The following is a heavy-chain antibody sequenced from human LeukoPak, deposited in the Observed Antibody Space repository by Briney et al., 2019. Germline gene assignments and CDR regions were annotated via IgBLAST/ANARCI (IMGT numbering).Heavy chain of an antibody. D-gene: IGHD4-17*01. J-gene: IGHJ3*02. CDR2: IRNDGSYR. Sequence: PGGSLRLSCAVSGFTFRNYGMDWVRQAPGKGLDWVAFIRNDGSYRYYADSVRGRFTISRDNSKNTMYLQMNSLRAEDTAVYYCAKEFLAYGDYSRHNDAFDIWGQGTMVTVSS. CDR1: GFTFRNYG. CDR3: AKEFLAYGDYSRHNDAFDI. V-gene: IGHV3-30*02.